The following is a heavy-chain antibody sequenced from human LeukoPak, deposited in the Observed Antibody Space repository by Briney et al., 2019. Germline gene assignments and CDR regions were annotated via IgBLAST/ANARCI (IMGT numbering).Heavy chain of an antibody. D-gene: IGHD2-2*01. CDR2: INWNGGST. CDR3: ARVQGYCSSTSCYFDY. CDR1: GFTFDDYG. Sequence: GGSLRLSCAASGFTFDDYGMSWVRQAPGKGLEWVSGINWNGGSTGYADSVKGRFTISRDNAKNSLYLQMNSLRAEDTALYHCARVQGYCSSTSCYFDYWGQGTLVTVSS. V-gene: IGHV3-20*01. J-gene: IGHJ4*02.